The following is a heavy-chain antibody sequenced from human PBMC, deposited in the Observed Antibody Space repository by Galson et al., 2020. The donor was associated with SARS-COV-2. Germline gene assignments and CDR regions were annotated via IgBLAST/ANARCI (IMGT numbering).Heavy chain of an antibody. J-gene: IGHJ6*02. Sequence: ETSETLSLTCTVSDGSIDSYYWSWIRQPPGKGLEWIGCSDYSGNTKSNPSLKSRVTISVDTSKNQVSLKLSSVTAADTAFYYCARSYNWNYGGYYYGLDVWGQGTTVIVSS. CDR2: SDYSGNT. D-gene: IGHD1-7*01. CDR3: ARSYNWNYGGYYYGLDV. V-gene: IGHV4-59*08. CDR1: DGSIDSYY.